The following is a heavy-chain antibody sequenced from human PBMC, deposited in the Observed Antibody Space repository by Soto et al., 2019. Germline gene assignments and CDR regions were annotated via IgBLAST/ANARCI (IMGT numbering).Heavy chain of an antibody. CDR1: GYTFTSYA. J-gene: IGHJ6*02. D-gene: IGHD4-17*01. Sequence: ASVKVSCKASGYTFTSYAMHWVRQAPGQRLGWMGWINAGNGNTKYSQKFQGRVTITRDTSASTAYMELSSLRSEDTAVYYCARGAPGYGDYGGVGFYYYYGMDVWGQGTTVTVSS. CDR2: INAGNGNT. V-gene: IGHV1-3*01. CDR3: ARGAPGYGDYGGVGFYYYYGMDV.